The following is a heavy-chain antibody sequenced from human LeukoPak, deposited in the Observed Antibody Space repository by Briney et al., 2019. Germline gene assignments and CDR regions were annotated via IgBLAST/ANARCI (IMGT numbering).Heavy chain of an antibody. D-gene: IGHD1-1*01. Sequence: PGGSLRLSCAASGFTFSTFAMIWVRQPPGKGLEWVSYISSSGSTIYYADSVKGRFTISRDNAKNSLYLQMNRLRAEDTAVYYCARERQLERLAFGKEGSAFDYWGQGTLVTVSS. CDR1: GFTFSTFA. J-gene: IGHJ4*02. CDR2: ISSSGSTI. V-gene: IGHV3-48*04. CDR3: ARERQLERLAFGKEGSAFDY.